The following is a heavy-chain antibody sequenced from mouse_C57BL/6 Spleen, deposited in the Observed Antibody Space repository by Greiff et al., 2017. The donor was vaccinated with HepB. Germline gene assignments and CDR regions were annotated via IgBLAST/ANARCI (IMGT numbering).Heavy chain of an antibody. CDR3: ASLYGSSPHYFDY. Sequence: EVKLVESGPGLVKPSQSLSLTCSVTGYSITSGYYWNWIRQFPGNKLEWMGYISYDGSNNYNPSLKNRISITRDTSKNQFFLKLNSVTTEDTATYYCASLYGSSPHYFDYWGQGTTLTVSS. V-gene: IGHV3-6*01. J-gene: IGHJ2*01. CDR1: GYSITSGYY. D-gene: IGHD1-1*01. CDR2: ISYDGSN.